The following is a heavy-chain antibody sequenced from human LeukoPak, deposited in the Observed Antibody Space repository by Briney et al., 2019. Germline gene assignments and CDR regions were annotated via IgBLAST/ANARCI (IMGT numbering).Heavy chain of an antibody. Sequence: TPSETLSLTCTVSGGSISSGGYYWSWIRQHPGKGLEWIGYIYYSGSTYYNPSLKGRVTISVDTSKNQFSLKLSSVTAADTAVYYCARDQIMTTGNWFDPWGQGTLVTVSS. J-gene: IGHJ5*02. CDR1: GGSISSGGYY. D-gene: IGHD4-17*01. CDR2: IYYSGST. CDR3: ARDQIMTTGNWFDP. V-gene: IGHV4-31*03.